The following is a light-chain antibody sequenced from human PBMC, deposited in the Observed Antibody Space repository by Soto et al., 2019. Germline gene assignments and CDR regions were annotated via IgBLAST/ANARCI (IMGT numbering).Light chain of an antibody. V-gene: IGKV1-27*01. CDR2: AAS. Sequence: IQLTQSPSSLSASVGDRFTSTGRPGRPISNYLAWYQQKPGKLPNLLTYAASTLQAGCPSRFSGSGSGKDFPLTISSLQPEDVAAYYCQKYNSAPLTFGGGTKVDIK. J-gene: IGKJ4*01. CDR1: RPISNY. CDR3: QKYNSAPLT.